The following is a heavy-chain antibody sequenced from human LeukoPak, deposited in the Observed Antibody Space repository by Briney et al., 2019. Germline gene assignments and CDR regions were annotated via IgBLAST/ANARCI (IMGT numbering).Heavy chain of an antibody. Sequence: PSETLSLTCTVSGGSISSYYWSWIRQPPGKGLEWIGYIYYSGSTNYNPSLKSRVTISVDTSKNQFSLKLSSVTAADTAVYYCARDTGIFDYWGQGTLVTVSS. J-gene: IGHJ4*02. D-gene: IGHD3-10*01. CDR3: ARDTGIFDY. CDR1: GGSISSYY. CDR2: IYYSGST. V-gene: IGHV4-59*01.